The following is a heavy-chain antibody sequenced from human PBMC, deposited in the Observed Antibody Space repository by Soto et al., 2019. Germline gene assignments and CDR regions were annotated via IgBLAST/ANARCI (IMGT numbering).Heavy chain of an antibody. Sequence: PGWSLRLSCASSVFTFISYAMHWVRQAPGKGLEWVAVISYDGSNKYYADSVKGRFTIFRDNSKNTLYLQMNSLRAEDTAVYYCARAPYYDFWSGYYTYYYYYGMDVWGQGTTVTVSS. J-gene: IGHJ6*02. CDR2: ISYDGSNK. D-gene: IGHD3-3*01. V-gene: IGHV3-30-3*01. CDR3: ARAPYYDFWSGYYTYYYYYGMDV. CDR1: VFTFISYA.